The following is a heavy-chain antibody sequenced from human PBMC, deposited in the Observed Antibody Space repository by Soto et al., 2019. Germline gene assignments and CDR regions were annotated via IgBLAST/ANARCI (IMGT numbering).Heavy chain of an antibody. CDR3: ARDRYCSGGSCYSDYYYYYGMDV. Sequence: SETLSLTCTVSGGSISSYYWSWIRQPPGKGLEWIGYIYYSGSTNYNPSLKSRVTISVDTSKNQFSLKLSSVTAADTAVYYCARDRYCSGGSCYSDYYYYYGMDVWGQGTTVTVSS. CDR1: GGSISSYY. J-gene: IGHJ6*02. CDR2: IYYSGST. D-gene: IGHD2-15*01. V-gene: IGHV4-59*12.